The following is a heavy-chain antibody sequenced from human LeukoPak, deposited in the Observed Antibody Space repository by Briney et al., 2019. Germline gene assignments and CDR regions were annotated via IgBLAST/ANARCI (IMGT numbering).Heavy chain of an antibody. Sequence: TSETLSLTCTVSGGSISSGAYYWSWVRQHPGKAPEGIGYIHYSGSTYYNPSLKSRTFISIDSSKNQFSLNLSSVTAADTAVYYCARRGGYDFWNYWGQGTLVTVSS. J-gene: IGHJ4*02. CDR2: IHYSGST. CDR1: GGSISSGAYY. D-gene: IGHD3-3*01. V-gene: IGHV4-31*03. CDR3: ARRGGYDFWNY.